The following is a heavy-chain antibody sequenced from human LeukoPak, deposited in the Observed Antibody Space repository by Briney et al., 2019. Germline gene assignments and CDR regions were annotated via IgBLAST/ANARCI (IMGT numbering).Heavy chain of an antibody. CDR3: AELGITMIGGV. D-gene: IGHD3-10*02. CDR1: GFTFSSYA. J-gene: IGHJ6*04. CDR2: ISYDGSNK. Sequence: GGSLRLSCAASGFTFSSYAMHWVRQAPGKGLEWVAVISYDGSNKYYADSVKGRFTISRDNSKNTLYLQMNSLRAEDTAVYYCAELGITMIGGVWGKGTTVTISS. V-gene: IGHV3-30*04.